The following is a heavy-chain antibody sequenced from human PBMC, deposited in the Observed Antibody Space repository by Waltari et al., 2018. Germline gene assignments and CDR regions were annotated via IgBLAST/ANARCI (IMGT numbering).Heavy chain of an antibody. V-gene: IGHV4-39*02. Sequence: QLQLQESGPGLVKPSETLSLTCSVSGVSITSNRHYWGWIRQPPGQGLEWIGTLSYTGATYSSPSLQNRVTISRDTSKNHLSLTLGSVTAADTAVYYCATYIGASVGTAAFDVWGQGTMVTDSS. CDR3: ATYIGASVGTAAFDV. D-gene: IGHD5-12*01. CDR2: LSYTGAT. CDR1: GVSITSNRHY. J-gene: IGHJ3*01.